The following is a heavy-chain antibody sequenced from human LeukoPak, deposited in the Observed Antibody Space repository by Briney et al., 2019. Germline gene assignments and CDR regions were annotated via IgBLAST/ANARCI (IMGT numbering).Heavy chain of an antibody. D-gene: IGHD3-22*01. CDR2: INTDGSST. CDR1: GFTFSSYW. J-gene: IGHJ4*02. CDR3: ARVPYYYDSSGYFGY. Sequence: PGGSLRLSCAASGFTFSSYWMHWVRQAPGKGLVWVSRINTDGSSTSYADSVKGRFTISRDNAKNTLYLQMNGLRAEDTAVYYCARVPYYYDSSGYFGYWGQGTLVTVSS. V-gene: IGHV3-74*01.